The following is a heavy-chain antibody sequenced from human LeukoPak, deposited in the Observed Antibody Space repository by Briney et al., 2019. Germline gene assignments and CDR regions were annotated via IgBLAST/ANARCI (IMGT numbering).Heavy chain of an antibody. Sequence: GASVKVSCKASGYTFGTHWMHWVRQAPGQGLEWMGIINPSGDFRSYAQKFQGRVTVTRDTSISTAYMELSRLRSDDTAVYYCARDDSGSYLDAFDIWGQGTMVTVSS. D-gene: IGHD1-26*01. J-gene: IGHJ3*02. CDR2: INPSGDFR. CDR1: GYTFGTHW. V-gene: IGHV1-46*01. CDR3: ARDDSGSYLDAFDI.